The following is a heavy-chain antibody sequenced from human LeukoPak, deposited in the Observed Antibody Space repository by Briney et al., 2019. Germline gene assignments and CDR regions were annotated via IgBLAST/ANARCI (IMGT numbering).Heavy chain of an antibody. CDR2: ISWNSGSI. V-gene: IGHV3-9*01. D-gene: IGHD6-13*01. Sequence: PGGSLRLSCAASGFTFDDYAMHWVRQAPGKGLEWVSGISWNSGSIGYADSVKGRFTISRDNAKNSLYLQMNSLRAEDTALYYCAKAPVPYSSSWFDYWGQGTLVTVSS. J-gene: IGHJ4*02. CDR3: AKAPVPYSSSWFDY. CDR1: GFTFDDYA.